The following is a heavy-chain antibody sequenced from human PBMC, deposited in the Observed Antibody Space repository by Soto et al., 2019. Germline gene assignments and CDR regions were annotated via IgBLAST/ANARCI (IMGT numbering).Heavy chain of an antibody. V-gene: IGHV3-53*01. CDR3: SGDHSGYDEGAWYHGVDV. D-gene: IGHD5-12*01. Sequence: PGGSLRLSCAASGFSVSSNYMSWVRQAPGEGLEWVAIIYINGSTDYADSVQGRFSVSRDIYKNTLFLQMNNLRAEDTAVYFCSGDHSGYDEGAWYHGVDVWGQGTTVTVSS. CDR1: GFSVSSNY. J-gene: IGHJ6*02. CDR2: IYINGST.